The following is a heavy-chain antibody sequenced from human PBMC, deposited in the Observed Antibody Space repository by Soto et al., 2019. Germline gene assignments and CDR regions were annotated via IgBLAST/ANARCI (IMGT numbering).Heavy chain of an antibody. CDR1: GLTFSSYG. CDR3: AKDLMYYDIFTGYYIYYYYGMDV. CDR2: ISYDGSNK. Sequence: GGSLRLSCAASGLTFSSYGMHWVRQAPGKGLEWVAVISYDGSNKYYADSVKGRFTISRDNSKNTLYLQMNSLRAEDTAVYYCAKDLMYYDIFTGYYIYYYYGMDVWGQGTTVTVSS. V-gene: IGHV3-30*18. J-gene: IGHJ6*02. D-gene: IGHD3-9*01.